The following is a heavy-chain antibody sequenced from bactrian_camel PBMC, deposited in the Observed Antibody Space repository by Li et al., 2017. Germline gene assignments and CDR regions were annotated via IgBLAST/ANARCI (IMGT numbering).Heavy chain of an antibody. CDR3: AADRDDLGDYSDYEPCTDFPY. D-gene: IGHD4*01. CDR2: IYTVGGST. Sequence: VQLVESGGGLVQPGGSLRLSCTASGLTFQNYNMGWFRQAPGKEREEVATIYTVGGSTYHADSVKGRFTISHDAAKNTVYLQMNNLKPEDTAMYYCAADRDDLGDYSDYEPCTDFPYWGQGTQVTVS. J-gene: IGHJ6*01. CDR1: GLTFQNYN. V-gene: IGHV3S40*01.